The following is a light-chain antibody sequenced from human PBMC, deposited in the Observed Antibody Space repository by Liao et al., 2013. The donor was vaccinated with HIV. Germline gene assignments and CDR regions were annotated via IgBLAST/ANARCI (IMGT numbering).Light chain of an antibody. CDR3: QSADSSGTFPVL. CDR1: ALPEQY. V-gene: IGLV3-25*03. CDR2: KDS. Sequence: SYELTQPPSVSVSPGQTARITCSGDALPEQYAYWYQQKPGQAPVLVIYKDSERPSGIPERFSGSSSGTTVTLTISGVQAEDEADYYCQSADSSGTFPVLFGGGTKLTVL. J-gene: IGLJ2*01.